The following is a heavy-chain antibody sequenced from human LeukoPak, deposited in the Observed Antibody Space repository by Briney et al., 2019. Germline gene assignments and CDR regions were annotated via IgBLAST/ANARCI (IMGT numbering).Heavy chain of an antibody. D-gene: IGHD3-22*01. Sequence: GGSLRLSCAASGFTFSNAWMSWVRQAPGKGLEWVSAISGSGGSTYYADSVKGRFTISRDNSKNTLYLQMNSLRAEDTAVYYCAKGIFTSGYYLDYWGQGTLVTVSS. V-gene: IGHV3-23*01. CDR2: ISGSGGST. CDR1: GFTFSNAW. J-gene: IGHJ4*02. CDR3: AKGIFTSGYYLDY.